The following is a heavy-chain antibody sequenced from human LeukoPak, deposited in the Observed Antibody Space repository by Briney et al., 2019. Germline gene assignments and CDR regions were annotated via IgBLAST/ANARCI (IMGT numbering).Heavy chain of an antibody. D-gene: IGHD3-10*01. CDR3: ARGLWFGGDYYYYYGMDV. V-gene: IGHV4-34*01. CDR2: INHSGST. J-gene: IGHJ6*02. CDR1: GGSFSGYY. Sequence: SETLSLTCAVYGGSFSGYYWSWIRQPPGKGLEWIGVINHSGSTNYNPSLKSRVTISVDTSKNQFSLKLSSVTAADTAVYYCARGLWFGGDYYYYYGMDVWGQGTTVTVSS.